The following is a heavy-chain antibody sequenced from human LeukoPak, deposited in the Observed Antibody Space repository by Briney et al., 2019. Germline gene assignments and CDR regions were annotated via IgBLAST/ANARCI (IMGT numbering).Heavy chain of an antibody. CDR1: GGSISSYY. CDR3: ARALTDYGDYLRWFDP. D-gene: IGHD4-17*01. V-gene: IGHV4-59*01. Sequence: SETLSLTCTVSGGSISSYYWSWIRQPPGKGPEWIGYIYYSGSTNYNPSLKSRVTISVDTSKNQFSLKLSSVTAADTAVYYCARALTDYGDYLRWFDPWGQGTLVTVSS. J-gene: IGHJ5*02. CDR2: IYYSGST.